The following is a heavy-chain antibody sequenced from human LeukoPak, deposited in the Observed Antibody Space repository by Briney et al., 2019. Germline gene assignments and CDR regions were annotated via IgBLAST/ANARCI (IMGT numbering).Heavy chain of an antibody. CDR3: ARDSIFGVVKTEN. CDR2: IIPILGTA. CDR1: GGTFSSYA. D-gene: IGHD3-3*01. Sequence: SVKVSCKASGGTFSSYAISWVRQAPGQGLEWMGGIIPILGTANYAQKFQGRVTITADESTSTAYMELSSLRSEDTAVYYCARDSIFGVVKTENWGQGTLVTASS. V-gene: IGHV1-69*13. J-gene: IGHJ4*02.